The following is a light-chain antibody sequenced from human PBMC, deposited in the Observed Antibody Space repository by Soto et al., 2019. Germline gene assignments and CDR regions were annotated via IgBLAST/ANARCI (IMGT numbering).Light chain of an antibody. Sequence: DIQMTQSPSTLSGSVGDRVTIICRASQTISSWLAWYQQKPGKAPKLLIYAAFSLQSGVPSRFSGSGSGTEFTLTISSLQPDDFATYYCHQYNSYSFGQGTKVDIK. J-gene: IGKJ1*01. V-gene: IGKV1-5*02. CDR2: AAF. CDR1: QTISSW. CDR3: HQYNSYS.